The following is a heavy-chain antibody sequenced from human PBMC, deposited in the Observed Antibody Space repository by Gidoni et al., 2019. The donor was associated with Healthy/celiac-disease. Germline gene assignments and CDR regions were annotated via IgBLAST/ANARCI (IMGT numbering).Heavy chain of an antibody. Sequence: EVQLVQSGAEVKKPGESLMISGKGSGNSFTSYWISWVRQMPGKGLEWTGRIDPSDSYTNYSPSFQGHVTISADKSISTAYLQWSSLKASDTAMYYCARHWYYGSGGNWFDPWGQGTLVTVSS. CDR1: GNSFTSYW. D-gene: IGHD3-10*01. J-gene: IGHJ5*02. CDR2: IDPSDSYT. V-gene: IGHV5-10-1*03. CDR3: ARHWYYGSGGNWFDP.